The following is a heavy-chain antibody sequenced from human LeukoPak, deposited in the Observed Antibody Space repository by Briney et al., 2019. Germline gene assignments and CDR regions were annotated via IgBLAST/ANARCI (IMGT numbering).Heavy chain of an antibody. CDR1: GFTFSSYA. CDR3: AKDEWKFDDFWSGYYTGWNDY. V-gene: IGHV3-23*01. Sequence: GGSLRLSCAASGFTFSSYAMSWVRQAPGKGLEWVSAISGSGGSTYYVDPVKGRFTISRDNSKNTLYLQMNSLRAEDTAVYYCAKDEWKFDDFWSGYYTGWNDYWGQGTLVTVSS. CDR2: ISGSGGST. D-gene: IGHD3-3*01. J-gene: IGHJ4*02.